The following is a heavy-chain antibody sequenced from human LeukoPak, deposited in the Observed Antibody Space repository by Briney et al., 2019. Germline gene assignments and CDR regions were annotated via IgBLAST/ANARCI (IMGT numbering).Heavy chain of an antibody. CDR3: ARGYCSGGSCIVDWFDP. V-gene: IGHV1-69*04. D-gene: IGHD2-15*01. Sequence: SVKVSCRASGGTFSCYAISWVRQAPGQGLEWMGRIIPILGIANYAQKFQGRVTITADKSTSTAYMELSSLRSEDTAVYYCARGYCSGGSCIVDWFDPWGQGTLVAVSS. CDR1: GGTFSCYA. J-gene: IGHJ5*02. CDR2: IIPILGIA.